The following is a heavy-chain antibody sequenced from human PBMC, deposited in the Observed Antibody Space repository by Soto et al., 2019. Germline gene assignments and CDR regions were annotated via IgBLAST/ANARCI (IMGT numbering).Heavy chain of an antibody. CDR2: ISGSGGTT. CDR3: AKRSGDFWSCFLDF. J-gene: IGHJ4*02. Sequence: EVQLLESGGGLVQPGGSLRLSCAASGFTFSNYAMNWVRQAPGKGLEWVSAISGSGGTTYYADSVKGRFTISRDNSKNTLYLQVNSLRVEDTAVYYCAKRSGDFWSCFLDFWGQGTLVTVSS. D-gene: IGHD3-3*01. V-gene: IGHV3-23*01. CDR1: GFTFSNYA.